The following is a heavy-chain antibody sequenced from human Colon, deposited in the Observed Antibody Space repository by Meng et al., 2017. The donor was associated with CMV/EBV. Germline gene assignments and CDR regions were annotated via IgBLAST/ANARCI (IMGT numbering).Heavy chain of an antibody. Sequence: VPRVPSEDEVKKPGSSVKVSCKSSGYTFTGCYIQWVRQAPGQGLEWMRWINPKSGDTIYEQKLQGRVTMTRDTSISTVYMDLNSLRSDDTAVYFCARDLWSGSSDYFDYWGQGTLVTVSS. CDR2: INPKSGDT. J-gene: IGHJ4*02. CDR3: ARDLWSGSSDYFDY. CDR1: GYTFTGCY. D-gene: IGHD3-3*01. V-gene: IGHV1-2*02.